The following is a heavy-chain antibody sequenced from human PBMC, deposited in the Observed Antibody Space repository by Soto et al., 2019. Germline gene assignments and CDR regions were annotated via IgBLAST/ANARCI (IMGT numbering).Heavy chain of an antibody. V-gene: IGHV3-66*01. J-gene: IGHJ6*02. Sequence: EVQLVESGGGLVQPGGSLTLSCAASGFTASSNYMSWVRQAPGKGLEWVSLIYSGGNTYYADSVKGRFTISRDNSKNTLYLQMNSLRAEDTAVYYCARDQRYYYYYGMGVWGQGTTVTVSS. D-gene: IGHD2-2*01. CDR2: IYSGGNT. CDR3: ARDQRYYYYYGMGV. CDR1: GFTASSNY.